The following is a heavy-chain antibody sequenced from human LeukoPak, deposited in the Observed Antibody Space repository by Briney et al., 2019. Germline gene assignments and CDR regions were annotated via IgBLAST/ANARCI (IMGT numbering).Heavy chain of an antibody. CDR1: GGSISSFY. Sequence: SETLSLTCTVSGGSISSFYWSWIRQPPGKGLEWIGYIYYSGSTNYNPSLKSRVTISVDTSKNQFSLKLSSVTAADTAVYYCARAYGDYANFDYWGQGTLVTVSS. J-gene: IGHJ4*02. V-gene: IGHV4-59*01. CDR2: IYYSGST. CDR3: ARAYGDYANFDY. D-gene: IGHD4-17*01.